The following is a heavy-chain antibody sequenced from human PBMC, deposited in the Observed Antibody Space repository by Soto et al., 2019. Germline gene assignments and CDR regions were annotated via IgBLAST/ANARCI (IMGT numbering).Heavy chain of an antibody. V-gene: IGHV3-23*01. CDR2: ISGSGGST. D-gene: IGHD6-13*01. CDR3: AREETYSSSWYGPSYYYYGMDV. J-gene: IGHJ6*02. CDR1: GFTFSSYA. Sequence: GSLRLSCAASGFTFSSYAMSWVRQAPGKGLEWVSAISGSGGSTYYADSVKGRFTISRDNSKNTLYLQMNSLRAEDTAVYYCAREETYSSSWYGPSYYYYGMDVWGQGTTVTVSS.